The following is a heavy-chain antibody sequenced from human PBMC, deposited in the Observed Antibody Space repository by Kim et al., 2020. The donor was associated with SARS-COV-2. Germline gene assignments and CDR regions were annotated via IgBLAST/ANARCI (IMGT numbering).Heavy chain of an antibody. J-gene: IGHJ4*02. CDR3: ARLRSGYSYGDFDY. D-gene: IGHD5-18*01. V-gene: IGHV5-51*01. Sequence: SPSFQGQVTSSPDTSISTAYLRWSSLKASDTAMYYCARLRSGYSYGDFDYWGQGTLVTVSS.